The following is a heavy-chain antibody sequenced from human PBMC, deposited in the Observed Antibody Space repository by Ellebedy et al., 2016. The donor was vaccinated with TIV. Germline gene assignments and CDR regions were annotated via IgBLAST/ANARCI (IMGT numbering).Heavy chain of an antibody. CDR1: GFTFSSYS. V-gene: IGHV3-48*01. D-gene: IGHD5-24*01. Sequence: GESLKISXAASGFTFSSYSMNWVRQAPGKGLEWVSYISSSSSTIYYADSVKGRFTISKDNAKNSLYLQMNSLRAEDTAVYYCARDLGDGYNLGSSYFDYWGQGTLVTVSS. CDR2: ISSSSSTI. CDR3: ARDLGDGYNLGSSYFDY. J-gene: IGHJ4*02.